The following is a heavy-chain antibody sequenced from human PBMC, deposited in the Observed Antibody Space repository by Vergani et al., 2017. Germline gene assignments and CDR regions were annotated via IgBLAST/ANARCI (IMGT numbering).Heavy chain of an antibody. Sequence: QVQLVESGGGVVQPGRSLRLSCAASGFIFSSYGIHWVRQAPGKGLEWVAVISYDGSYKYYADSVKGRFTISRDNPKNTLYLQMNSLRAEDTAVYYCAKSASYYDSRGYYYFDYWGQGTLVTVSS. V-gene: IGHV3-30*18. D-gene: IGHD3-22*01. CDR2: ISYDGSYK. CDR1: GFIFSSYG. CDR3: AKSASYYDSRGYYYFDY. J-gene: IGHJ4*02.